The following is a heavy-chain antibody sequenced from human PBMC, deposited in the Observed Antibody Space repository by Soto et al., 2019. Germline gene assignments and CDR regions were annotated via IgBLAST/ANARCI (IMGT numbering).Heavy chain of an antibody. CDR1: GFTFTSSA. D-gene: IGHD6-13*01. CDR2: IVVGSGNT. CDR3: AAAGMAAAGTYYYYYMDV. V-gene: IGHV1-58*02. J-gene: IGHJ6*03. Sequence: SVKVSCKASGFTFTSSAMQWVRQARGQRLEWIGWIVVGSGNTNYAQKFQERVTITRDMSTSTAYMELSSLRSEDTAVYYCAAAGMAAAGTYYYYYMDVWGKGTTVTVSS.